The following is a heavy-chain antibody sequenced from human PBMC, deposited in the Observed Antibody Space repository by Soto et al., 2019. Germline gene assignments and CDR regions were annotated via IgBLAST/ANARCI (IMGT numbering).Heavy chain of an antibody. CDR2: ISAYNGNT. V-gene: IGHV1-18*01. D-gene: IGHD3-22*01. CDR3: ARLHYYDSSGYGSDAFDI. J-gene: IGHJ3*02. Sequence: GASVKVSCKASGYTFTSYGISWVRQAPGQGLEWMGWISAYNGNTNYAQKLQGRVTMTTDTSTSTAYMELRSLRSDDTAVYYCARLHYYDSSGYGSDAFDIWGQGTMVTVSS. CDR1: GYTFTSYG.